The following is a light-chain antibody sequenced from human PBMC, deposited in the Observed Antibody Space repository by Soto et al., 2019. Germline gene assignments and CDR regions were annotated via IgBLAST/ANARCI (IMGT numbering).Light chain of an antibody. CDR3: QQYNNWPPIT. CDR2: AAS. Sequence: IQMTQSPSSLSASVGDRVSVTSLASQDIRNYLAWYQQKPGKAPKLLIYAASSLQSGVPSRFSGSGSGTEFTLTISSLQSEDFAVYYCQQYNNWPPITFGQGTLLEIK. CDR1: QDIRNY. J-gene: IGKJ5*01. V-gene: IGKV1-9*01.